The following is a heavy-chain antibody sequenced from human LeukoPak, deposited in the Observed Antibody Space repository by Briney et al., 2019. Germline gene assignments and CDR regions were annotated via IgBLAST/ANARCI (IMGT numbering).Heavy chain of an antibody. CDR1: GGSISSSSYY. J-gene: IGHJ6*03. Sequence: PSETLSLTCTVSGGSISSSSYYWGWIRQPPGKGLEWIGSIYYSGSTYYNPSLKSRVTISVDTSKNQFSLKLSSVTAADTAVYYCARDRGIPSGYYYMDVWGKGTTVTVSS. CDR3: ARDRGIPSGYYYMDV. CDR2: IYYSGST. V-gene: IGHV4-39*07. D-gene: IGHD3-10*01.